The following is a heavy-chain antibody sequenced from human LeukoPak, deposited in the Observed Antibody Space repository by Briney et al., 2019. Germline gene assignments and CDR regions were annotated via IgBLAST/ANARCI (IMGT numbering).Heavy chain of an antibody. CDR2: IRSKSDGGTT. D-gene: IGHD2/OR15-2a*01. J-gene: IGHJ3*02. Sequence: GGSLRLSCAVSGFTVSNSWMGWVRQAPGKGLEWVGRIRSKSDGGTTDHAAPVKGRFTISRDDSRNTLNLQMYSLKTEDTAVYYCATYNSRDAFDIWGQGTVVTVSS. CDR1: GFTVSNSW. V-gene: IGHV3-15*01. CDR3: ATYNSRDAFDI.